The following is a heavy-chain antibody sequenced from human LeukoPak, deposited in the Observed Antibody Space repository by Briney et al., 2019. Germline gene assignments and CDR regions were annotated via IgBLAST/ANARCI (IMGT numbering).Heavy chain of an antibody. CDR2: IYYTGST. CDR1: GGSVSSSTYY. Sequence: PSETLSLTCTVSGGSVSSSTYYWGWIRQPPEKGLEWIGNIYYTGSTYSNPSLRSRVTMSVDTSKNQFSLKMSSVTAADTAVYYCARLSKGRYFDYIFDYWGQGALVTVSS. V-gene: IGHV4-39*01. J-gene: IGHJ4*02. CDR3: ARLSKGRYFDYIFDY. D-gene: IGHD3-9*01.